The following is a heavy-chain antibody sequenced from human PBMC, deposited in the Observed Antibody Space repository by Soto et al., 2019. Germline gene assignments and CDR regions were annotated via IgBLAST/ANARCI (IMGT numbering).Heavy chain of an antibody. Sequence: GESLKISCKGSEYNFATYWIGWVRQMPGKGLEWMGIIYPGDSDARYSPSFQGQVTISADKSISTAYLRWSSLKASDTAMYYCARLFNSGSFYLPFDYWGQGTLVTVSS. J-gene: IGHJ4*02. V-gene: IGHV5-51*01. D-gene: IGHD1-26*01. CDR2: IYPGDSDA. CDR3: ARLFNSGSFYLPFDY. CDR1: EYNFATYW.